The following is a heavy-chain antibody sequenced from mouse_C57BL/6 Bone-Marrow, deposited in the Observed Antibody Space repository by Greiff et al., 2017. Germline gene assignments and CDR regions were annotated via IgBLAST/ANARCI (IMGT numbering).Heavy chain of an antibody. CDR3: AAYYYGSRGAY. Sequence: EVQLQQSGPGLVKPSQSLSLTCSVTGYSITSGYYWNWIRQFPGNKLEWMGYISYDGSNNYNPSLKNRISITRDTSKNQFFLKLNSVTTEDTATYYCAAYYYGSRGAYWGQGTLVTVSA. CDR1: GYSITSGYY. J-gene: IGHJ3*01. D-gene: IGHD1-1*01. CDR2: ISYDGSN. V-gene: IGHV3-6*01.